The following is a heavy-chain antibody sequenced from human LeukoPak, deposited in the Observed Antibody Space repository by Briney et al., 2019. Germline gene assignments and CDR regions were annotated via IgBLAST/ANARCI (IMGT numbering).Heavy chain of an antibody. D-gene: IGHD3-10*01. CDR3: ARGWFGEAAHDY. CDR1: GGSISSSSYY. V-gene: IGHV4-39*07. J-gene: IGHJ4*02. CDR2: IYYSGST. Sequence: SETLSLTCTVSGGSISSSSYYWGWIRQPPGKGLEWIGSIYYSGSTYYNPSLKSRVTISVDTSKNQFSLKLSSVTAADTAVYYCARGWFGEAAHDYWGQGTLVTVSS.